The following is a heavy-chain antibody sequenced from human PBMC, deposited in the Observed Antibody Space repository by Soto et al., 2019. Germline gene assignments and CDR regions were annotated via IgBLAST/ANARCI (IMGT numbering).Heavy chain of an antibody. CDR2: ISSSGSTT. V-gene: IGHV3-48*02. CDR3: ASDQRRKPFDL. CDR1: GFAFSDCS. Sequence: EAQLVESGGDLVQPGASLRLSCAASGFAFSDCSMNWVRQAPGKGPEWVAYISSSGSTTHYAESVKGRFTVSRDNAKNSLYLQMNSLRDDDTGVYYCASDQRRKPFDLWGQGSLVSVSS. J-gene: IGHJ4*02.